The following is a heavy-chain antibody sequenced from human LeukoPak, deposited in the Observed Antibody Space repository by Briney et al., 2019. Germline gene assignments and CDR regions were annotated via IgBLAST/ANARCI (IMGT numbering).Heavy chain of an antibody. CDR2: IYHSGST. Sequence: SETLSLTCTVSGGSISSGGYYWSWIRQPPGKGLEWIGYIYHSGSTYYNPSLKSRVTISVDRSKNQFSLKLSSLSAADTAVYYCARYKGIVGATTNNWFDPWGQGTLVTVSS. J-gene: IGHJ5*02. D-gene: IGHD1-26*01. CDR1: GGSISSGGYY. V-gene: IGHV4-30-2*02. CDR3: ARYKGIVGATTNNWFDP.